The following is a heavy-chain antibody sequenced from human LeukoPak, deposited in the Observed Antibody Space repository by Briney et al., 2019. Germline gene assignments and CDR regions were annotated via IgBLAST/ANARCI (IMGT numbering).Heavy chain of an antibody. CDR2: IIPIFGTA. Sequence: SVKVSCKASGFTFTSHDYNWVRQAPGQGLEWMGGIIPIFGTANYAQKFQGRVTITADESTSTAYMELSSLRSEDTAVYYCARASNPGIAAAGTFDYWGQGALVTVSS. V-gene: IGHV1-69*13. CDR1: GFTFTSHD. CDR3: ARASNPGIAAAGTFDY. D-gene: IGHD6-13*01. J-gene: IGHJ4*02.